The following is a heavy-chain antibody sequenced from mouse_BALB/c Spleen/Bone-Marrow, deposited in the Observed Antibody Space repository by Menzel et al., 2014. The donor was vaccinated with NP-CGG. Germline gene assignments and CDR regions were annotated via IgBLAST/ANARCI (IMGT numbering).Heavy chain of an antibody. CDR3: TRQRNWDHYAMDY. J-gene: IGHJ4*01. V-gene: IGHV5-6*01. D-gene: IGHD4-1*01. CDR2: ISSGGGYT. CDR1: GFTFSTYG. Sequence: EVKVVESGGDLVKPGGSLKLSCAASGFTFSTYGMSWVRQTPDKRLEWVATISSGGGYTYYPDSVKGRFTISRDNANNTLYLRMSSQKSEDTAMYYCTRQRNWDHYAMDYWGQGTSVTVSS.